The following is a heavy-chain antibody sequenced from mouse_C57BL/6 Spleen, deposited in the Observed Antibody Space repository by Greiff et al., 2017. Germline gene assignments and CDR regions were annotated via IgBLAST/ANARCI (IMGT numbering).Heavy chain of an antibody. J-gene: IGHJ3*01. V-gene: IGHV1-64*01. Sequence: VQLQQSGAELVKPGASVKLSCKASGYTFTSYWMHWVKQRPGQGLEWIGMIHPNSGSTNYNEKFKSKATLTVDKSSSTAYMQLSSLTSEDSAVYYCARSGDYCLFAYWGQGTLVTVSA. CDR3: ARSGDYCLFAY. D-gene: IGHD1-1*01. CDR1: GYTFTSYW. CDR2: IHPNSGST.